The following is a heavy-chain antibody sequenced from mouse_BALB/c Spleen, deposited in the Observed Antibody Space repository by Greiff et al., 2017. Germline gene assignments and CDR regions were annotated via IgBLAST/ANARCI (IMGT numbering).Heavy chain of an antibody. CDR2: ISDGGSYT. V-gene: IGHV5-4*02. CDR3: ARGGADYYAMDY. J-gene: IGHJ4*01. Sequence: EVKLVESGGGLVKPGGSLKLSCAASGFTFSDYYMYWVRQTPEKRLEWVATISDGGSYTYYPDSVKGRFTISRDNAKNNLYLQMSSLKSEDTAMYYCARGGADYYAMDYWGQGTSVTVSS. CDR1: GFTFSDYY.